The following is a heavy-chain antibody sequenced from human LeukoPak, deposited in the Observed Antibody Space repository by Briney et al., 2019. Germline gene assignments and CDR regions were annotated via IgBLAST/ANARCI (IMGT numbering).Heavy chain of an antibody. CDR1: GGTFSSYT. D-gene: IGHD2-2*01. Sequence: EASVKVSCKASGGTFSSYTISWVRQAPGQGLEWMGRIIPILGTANYAQKFQGRVTITADKSTSTAYMELSSLRSEDTAVYYCARGLCSSTSCWFDPWGQGTLVTVSS. V-gene: IGHV1-69*08. CDR3: ARGLCSSTSCWFDP. CDR2: IIPILGTA. J-gene: IGHJ5*02.